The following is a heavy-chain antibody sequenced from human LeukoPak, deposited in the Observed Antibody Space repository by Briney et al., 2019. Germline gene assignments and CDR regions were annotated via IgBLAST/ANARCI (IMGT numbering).Heavy chain of an antibody. CDR2: VSYDGSHT. J-gene: IGHJ4*02. Sequence: GKSLRLSCAASGFTFSSYDMYWVRQTPGKGLEWVAVVSYDGSHTYYADSVRGRFTISRDDSKNTLYLQMNSLKTEDTAVYYCTTDEEGVDYWGQGTLVTVSS. V-gene: IGHV3-30-3*01. CDR3: TTDEEGVDY. D-gene: IGHD1-26*01. CDR1: GFTFSSYD.